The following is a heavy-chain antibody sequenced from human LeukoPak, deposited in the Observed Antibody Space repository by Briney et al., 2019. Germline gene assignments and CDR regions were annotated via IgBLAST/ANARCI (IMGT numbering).Heavy chain of an antibody. J-gene: IGHJ4*02. V-gene: IGHV1-58*01. CDR1: GFTFTSSA. CDR3: AVEYDSSGYNVLFDY. Sequence: SVKVSCKASGFTFTSSAVQWVRQARGQRLEWIGWIVVGSGNTNYAQKFQERVTITRDMSTSTAYMELSSLRSEDTAVYYCAVEYDSSGYNVLFDYWGQVTLVTVAA. D-gene: IGHD3-22*01. CDR2: IVVGSGNT.